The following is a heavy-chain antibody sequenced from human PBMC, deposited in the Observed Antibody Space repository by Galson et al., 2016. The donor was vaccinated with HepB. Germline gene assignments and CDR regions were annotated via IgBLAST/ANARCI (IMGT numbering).Heavy chain of an antibody. CDR3: ARDLVYYGSGGFDY. Sequence: LSLTCVVSGGSISGGAYYWTWVRQHPGKALEWIGYIFDSETTSYNPSLKSRLTISLDTSKNQFSLRLRSVTAADTAIYYCARDLVYYGSGGFDYWGQGILVTVSS. V-gene: IGHV4-31*11. CDR1: GGSISGGAYY. J-gene: IGHJ4*02. D-gene: IGHD3-10*01. CDR2: IFDSETT.